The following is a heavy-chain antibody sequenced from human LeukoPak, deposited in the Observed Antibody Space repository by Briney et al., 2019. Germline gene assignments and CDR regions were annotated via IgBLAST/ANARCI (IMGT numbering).Heavy chain of an antibody. D-gene: IGHD3-10*01. J-gene: IGHJ4*02. CDR3: ARQNRAGSYMDY. Sequence: ASVKVSCKASGYTFTSYGISWVRQAHGQGLEWMGWISAYNGNTNYAQKLQGRVTMTTDTSTSTAYMELRSLRSDDTAVYYCARQNRAGSYMDYWGQGTLVTVSS. CDR2: ISAYNGNT. CDR1: GYTFTSYG. V-gene: IGHV1-18*01.